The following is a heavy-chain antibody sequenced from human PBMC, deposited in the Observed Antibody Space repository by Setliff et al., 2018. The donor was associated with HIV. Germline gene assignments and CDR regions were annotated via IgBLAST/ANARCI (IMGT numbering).Heavy chain of an antibody. CDR1: GGSISSGSYY. J-gene: IGHJ6*03. V-gene: IGHV4-61*09. CDR3: ARDEQLVRGSRYYYYMDV. CDR2: IYTSGRT. Sequence: SETLSLTCTVSGGSISSGSYYWSWIRQPAGKGLEWIGHIYTSGRTNYNPSLKSRVTISVDTSKNQFSLKLSSVTAADTAVYYCARDEQLVRGSRYYYYMDVWGKGTTVTSP. D-gene: IGHD6-6*01.